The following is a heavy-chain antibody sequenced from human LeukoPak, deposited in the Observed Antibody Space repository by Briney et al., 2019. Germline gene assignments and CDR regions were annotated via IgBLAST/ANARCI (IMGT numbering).Heavy chain of an antibody. Sequence: ASVKVSCKASGYTFTSYGISWVRQAPGQGLEWMGWISAYNGNTNYAQKLQGRVTMTTDTSTCTAYMELRSLRSDDTAVYYCARDRVVLRYFDWLSNFDYWGQGTLVTVSS. V-gene: IGHV1-18*01. CDR1: GYTFTSYG. D-gene: IGHD3-9*01. CDR2: ISAYNGNT. J-gene: IGHJ4*02. CDR3: ARDRVVLRYFDWLSNFDY.